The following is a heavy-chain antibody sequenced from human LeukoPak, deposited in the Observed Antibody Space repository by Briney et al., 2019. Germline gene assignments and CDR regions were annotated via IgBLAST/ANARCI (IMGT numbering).Heavy chain of an antibody. CDR1: GGSFSGYY. CDR2: INHSGST. J-gene: IGHJ4*02. D-gene: IGHD2-2*01. V-gene: IGHV4-34*01. Sequence: PSQTLSLTCAVYGGSFSGYYWSWIRQPPGKGLEWIGEINHSGSTNYNPSLKSRVTISVDTSKNQFSLKLSSVTAADTAVYYCARGRRYCSSTSCYARYFDYWGQGTLVTVSS. CDR3: ARGRRYCSSTSCYARYFDY.